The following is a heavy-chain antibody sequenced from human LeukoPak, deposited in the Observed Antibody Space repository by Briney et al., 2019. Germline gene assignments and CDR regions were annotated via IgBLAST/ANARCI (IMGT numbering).Heavy chain of an antibody. CDR2: ISGSGDNT. V-gene: IGHV3-23*01. J-gene: IGHJ4*02. D-gene: IGHD3-22*01. CDR1: GFTFSSYA. Sequence: GALRLSCAASGFTFSSYAMSWVRQAPGKGLEWVSGISGSGDNTYYADSVKGRFTISRDNSKNTLYVQVNSLGTEDTAAYYCAKGSYYDSSGSFYFDYWGQGTLVTVSS. CDR3: AKGSYYDSSGSFYFDY.